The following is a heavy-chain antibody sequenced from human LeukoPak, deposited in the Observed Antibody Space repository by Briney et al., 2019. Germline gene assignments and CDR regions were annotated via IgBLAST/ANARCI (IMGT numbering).Heavy chain of an antibody. CDR3: AREISGDDDAFDI. Sequence: ASVKVSCKASGYTFTSYYMHWVRQAPGQGLEWMGIINPSGGSTSYAQKFQGRVTMTRDMSTSTVYMALSSLRSEDTAVYYCAREISGDDDAFDIWGQGTMVTVSS. D-gene: IGHD2-15*01. J-gene: IGHJ3*02. CDR2: INPSGGST. CDR1: GYTFTSYY. V-gene: IGHV1-46*01.